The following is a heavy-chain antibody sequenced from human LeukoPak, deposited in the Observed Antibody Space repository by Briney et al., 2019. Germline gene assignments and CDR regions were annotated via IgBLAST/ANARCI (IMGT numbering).Heavy chain of an antibody. CDR3: ARDHLSEDKSWWFDP. D-gene: IGHD2-15*01. CDR1: GYTFTSNW. V-gene: IGHV1-46*01. J-gene: IGHJ5*02. Sequence: GASVKVSCKTSGYTFTSNWMHWVRQAPGQGLEWMGIINPNGGSTIYAQKFQGRVTVTRDTSSNTVYMELSSLRSEDTAIYYCARDHLSEDKSWWFDPWGQGTLVTVSS. CDR2: INPNGGST.